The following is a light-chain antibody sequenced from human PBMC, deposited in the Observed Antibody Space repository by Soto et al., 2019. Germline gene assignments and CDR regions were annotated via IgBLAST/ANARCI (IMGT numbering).Light chain of an antibody. CDR3: SSYTSSGTHV. Sequence: QSVLTQPASVSGSPGQSITISCTGTSSDVGGYNYLSWYQQHPGKAPKVMIFEVHNRPSGVSNRFSGSKSGNTASLTISGLQAEDEADYYCSSYTSSGTHVFGGGTKLTVL. V-gene: IGLV2-14*01. CDR2: EVH. J-gene: IGLJ3*02. CDR1: SSDVGGYNY.